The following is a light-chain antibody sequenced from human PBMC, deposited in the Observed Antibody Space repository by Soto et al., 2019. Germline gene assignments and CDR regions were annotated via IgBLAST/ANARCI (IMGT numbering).Light chain of an antibody. CDR2: RAS. CDR1: QSISNW. Sequence: DIQMSQSPSTLSPSVGDRVXISCRASQSISNWLAWYQQKPGEAPELLIYRASNLQSGVPSRFSGSGSGTEFTLTISSLQTDDFATYYCQQYHRYPYSFGPGTKVDIK. V-gene: IGKV1-5*03. CDR3: QQYHRYPYS. J-gene: IGKJ2*01.